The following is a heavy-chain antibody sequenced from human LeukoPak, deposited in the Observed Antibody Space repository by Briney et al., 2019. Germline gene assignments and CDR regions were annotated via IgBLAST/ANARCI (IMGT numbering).Heavy chain of an antibody. CDR3: ARGPSYRGFDACDI. CDR1: GFTFSSYS. J-gene: IGHJ3*02. V-gene: IGHV3-21*01. CDR2: ISSSSSYI. Sequence: GGSLRLSCAASGFTFSSYSMNWVRQAPGKGPEWVSSISSSSSYIYYADSVKGRFTISRDNAKNSLYLQMNYLRSEDTAVYYCARGPSYRGFDACDIWGQGTMVTVSS. D-gene: IGHD1-26*01.